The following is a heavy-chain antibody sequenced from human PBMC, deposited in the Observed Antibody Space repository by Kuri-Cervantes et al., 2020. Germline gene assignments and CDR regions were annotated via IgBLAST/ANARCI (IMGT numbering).Heavy chain of an antibody. J-gene: IGHJ3*02. CDR1: EFTFSNYW. V-gene: IGHV3-7*01. CDR3: AREASWYYAFDI. CDR2: ISKDGSEK. D-gene: IGHD6-13*01. Sequence: GESLKISCAASEFTFSNYWMTWVRQAPGKGLEWVSNISKDGSEKYYVDSVKGRFTISRDNAKNSLYLQMNSLRAEDTAVYYCAREASWYYAFDIWGQGTMVTVSS.